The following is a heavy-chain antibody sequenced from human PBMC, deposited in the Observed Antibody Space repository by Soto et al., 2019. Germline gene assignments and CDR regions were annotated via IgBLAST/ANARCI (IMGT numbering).Heavy chain of an antibody. CDR3: ARDGPAAIRANYYYYYGMDV. CDR1: GYTFTGYY. CDR2: INPNSGGT. V-gene: IGHV1-2*04. J-gene: IGHJ6*02. Sequence: GASVKVSCKASGYTFTGYYTHWVRQAPGQGLEWMGWINPNSGGTNYAQKFQGWVTMTRDTSISTAYMELSRLRSDDTAVYYCARDGPAAIRANYYYYYGMDVWGQGTTVTVSS. D-gene: IGHD2-2*01.